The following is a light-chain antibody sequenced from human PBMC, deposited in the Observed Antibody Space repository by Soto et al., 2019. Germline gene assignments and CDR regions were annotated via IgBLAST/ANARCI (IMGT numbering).Light chain of an antibody. Sequence: DIQMTQSPSSLSASVGDRVTITCRASQSISSYLNWYQQKPGKAPKLLIYAASSLQSGVPSRFSGSGSGTDFTLTISRLQPEDFATYYCQQSYSTPPKTFGQGTKVDIK. CDR1: QSISSY. V-gene: IGKV1-39*01. CDR2: AAS. CDR3: QQSYSTPPKT. J-gene: IGKJ1*01.